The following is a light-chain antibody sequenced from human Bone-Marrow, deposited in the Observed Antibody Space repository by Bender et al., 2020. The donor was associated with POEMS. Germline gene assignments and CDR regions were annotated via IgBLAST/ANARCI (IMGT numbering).Light chain of an antibody. Sequence: QSVLTQPPSASGTPGQRVTISCSGSSFNIGGTAVNWWPQPPATAPKLLIYGNDQRPSGVPDRFSGSKSGASASLAISGLQSEDEADYFCSAWDGILSGGGFGGGTELTVL. J-gene: IGLJ3*02. CDR2: GND. CDR3: SAWDGILSGGG. V-gene: IGLV1-44*01. CDR1: SFNIGGTA.